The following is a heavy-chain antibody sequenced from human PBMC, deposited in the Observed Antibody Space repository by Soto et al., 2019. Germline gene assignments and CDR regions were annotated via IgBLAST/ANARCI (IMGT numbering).Heavy chain of an antibody. J-gene: IGHJ5*02. CDR3: TGAYYDVSGYSLDP. Sequence: SETLFLTCTVSGGSISGYYWSWIRQPPGKGLEWIGFIYYTGFTNYNPSLKSRVTISVDTAKNQFSLRLSSVSAADTAVYYCTGAYYDVSGYSLDPWGQGTSVTVSS. V-gene: IGHV4-59*01. D-gene: IGHD3-22*01. CDR1: GGSISGYY. CDR2: IYYTGFT.